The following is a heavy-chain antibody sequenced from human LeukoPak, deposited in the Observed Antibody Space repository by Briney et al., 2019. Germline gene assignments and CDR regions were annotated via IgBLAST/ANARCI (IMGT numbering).Heavy chain of an antibody. V-gene: IGHV3-30*02. CDR3: AKDAPPYCSSTSCFGY. J-gene: IGHJ4*02. Sequence: GGSLRLSCAASGFTFSSYGMHWVRQAPGKGLEWVSFIRYDGSNKYYADSVKGRFTISRDNSKNTLYLQMNSLRAEDTAVYYCAKDAPPYCSSTSCFGYWGQGTLVTVSS. CDR1: GFTFSSYG. D-gene: IGHD2-2*01. CDR2: IRYDGSNK.